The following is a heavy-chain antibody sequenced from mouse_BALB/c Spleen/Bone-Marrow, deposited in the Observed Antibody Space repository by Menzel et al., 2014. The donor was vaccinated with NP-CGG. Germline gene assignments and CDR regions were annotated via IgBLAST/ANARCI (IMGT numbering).Heavy chain of an antibody. J-gene: IGHJ3*01. CDR2: IDPANGNI. Sequence: VQLQQSGAELVKPGASVKLSCTASGFNIKDTYMHWVKQRPEQGLEWIGSIDPANGNIKYDPKFQGKATITADTSSNTAYLQRSSLTSEDTAVYYCAPYYYGRWFANWGQGTLVTVSA. CDR3: APYYYGRWFAN. D-gene: IGHD1-1*01. CDR1: GFNIKDTY. V-gene: IGHV14-3*02.